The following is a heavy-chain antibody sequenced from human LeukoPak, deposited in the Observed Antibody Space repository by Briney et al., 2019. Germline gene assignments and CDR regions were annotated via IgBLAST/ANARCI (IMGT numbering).Heavy chain of an antibody. CDR2: IYYRGST. V-gene: IGHV4-59*01. Sequence: SETLSLTCTVSGGSISSYYWSWIRQPPGKGLEWIGYIYYRGSTNYNPSLKSRVTISVDTSKNQFSLKLSSVTAADTAVYYCARGSFGSSLELDYWGQGTLVTVSS. D-gene: IGHD6-13*01. CDR3: ARGSFGSSLELDY. CDR1: GGSISSYY. J-gene: IGHJ4*02.